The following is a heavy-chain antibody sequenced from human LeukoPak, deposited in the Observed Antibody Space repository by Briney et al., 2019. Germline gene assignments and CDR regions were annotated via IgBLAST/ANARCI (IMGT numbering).Heavy chain of an antibody. J-gene: IGHJ4*02. CDR3: ATHSRPKIYHDYVWGSYRSD. D-gene: IGHD3-16*02. CDR1: GGSISSSSYY. Sequence: SETLSLTCTVSGGSISSSSYYWGWIRQPPGKGLEWIGSIYYSGSTYYNPSLKSRVTISVDTSKNQFSLKLSSVTAADTAVYYCATHSRPKIYHDYVWGSYRSDWGQGTLVTVSS. V-gene: IGHV4-39*07. CDR2: IYYSGST.